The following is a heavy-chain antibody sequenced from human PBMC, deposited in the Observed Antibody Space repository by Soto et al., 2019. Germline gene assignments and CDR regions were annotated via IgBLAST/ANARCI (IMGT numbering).Heavy chain of an antibody. CDR2: IYYSGST. CDR3: DRETGYYYDSTALNDAFDI. Sequence: SETLSLTCTVSGGSISSGDYYWIWIRQPPGKGLEWIGYIYYSGSTYYNPSLKSRVTISVDTSKNQFSLKLSSVTAADTAVYYRDRETGYYYDSTALNDAFDIWGHATMVTVSS. CDR1: GGSISSGDYY. J-gene: IGHJ3*02. D-gene: IGHD3-22*01. V-gene: IGHV4-30-4*01.